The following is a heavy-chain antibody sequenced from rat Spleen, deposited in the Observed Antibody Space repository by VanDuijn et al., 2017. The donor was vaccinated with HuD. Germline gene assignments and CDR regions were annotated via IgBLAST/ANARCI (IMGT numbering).Heavy chain of an antibody. Sequence: EVQLQESGPGLVKPSQSLPPTCSVTVYSIKSSYKWNWIRKFPGNKLDWRGYINNAGSTNNNPSLKSRISITRDTSKNQFFLLVNSVTTEDTATYFCAKFYYYDGPYYYDYWGQGVMVTVSS. J-gene: IGHJ2*01. V-gene: IGHV3-3*01. CDR2: INNAGST. CDR1: VYSIKSSYK. D-gene: IGHD1-12*02. CDR3: AKFYYYDGPYYYDY.